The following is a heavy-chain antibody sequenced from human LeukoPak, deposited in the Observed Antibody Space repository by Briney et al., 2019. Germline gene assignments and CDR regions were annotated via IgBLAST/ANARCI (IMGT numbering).Heavy chain of an antibody. D-gene: IGHD3-3*01. Sequence: GASAKVSCKASGYTFTSYGISWVRQAPGQGLEWMGWISAYNGNTNYAQKLQGRVTMTTDTSTSTAYMELRSLRSDDTAVYYCASGTLSANPRITYFDYWGQGTLVTVSS. V-gene: IGHV1-18*01. CDR2: ISAYNGNT. CDR1: GYTFTSYG. J-gene: IGHJ4*02. CDR3: ASGTLSANPRITYFDY.